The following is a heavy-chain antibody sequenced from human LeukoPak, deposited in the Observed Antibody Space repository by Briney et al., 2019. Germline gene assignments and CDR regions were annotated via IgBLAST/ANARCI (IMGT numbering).Heavy chain of an antibody. CDR1: GFTFSHYG. D-gene: IGHD3-10*01. CDR2: ISSSGSAI. CDR3: AREGHYNFDY. Sequence: PGRSLRLSCAASGFTFSHYGMHWVRQAPGKGLEWVSYISSSGSAIYYADSVMGRFTISRDNAKNSLYLQMNSLRAEDTGVYYCAREGHYNFDYWGQGILVTVSS. V-gene: IGHV3-48*04. J-gene: IGHJ4*02.